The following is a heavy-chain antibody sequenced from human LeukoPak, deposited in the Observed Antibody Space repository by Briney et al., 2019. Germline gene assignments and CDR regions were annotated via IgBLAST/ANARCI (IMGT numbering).Heavy chain of an antibody. CDR2: IWYDGSNK. V-gene: IGHV3-33*01. D-gene: IGHD4-17*01. CDR1: GFTFSSYG. CDR3: ARDSDGDPSFDN. Sequence: PGRSLRLSCAASGFTFSSYGMHWVRQAPGKGLEWVSLIWYDGSNKYYADSVKGRFTISRDNSKNTLYLQMNSLRAEDTAVYYCARDSDGDPSFDNWGQGSLVTVSS. J-gene: IGHJ4*02.